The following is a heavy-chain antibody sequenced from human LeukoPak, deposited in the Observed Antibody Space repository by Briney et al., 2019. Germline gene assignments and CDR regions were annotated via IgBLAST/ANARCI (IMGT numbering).Heavy chain of an antibody. CDR1: GFTFYNYA. Sequence: GGSLRLSCAASGFTFYNYAMSWVRQAPGKGLEWVSAISGGGGGTYYADSVKGRFTISRDNSKNTLYLQMNSLRAEDTAVYYCARDSQDGSGSYFDYWGQGTLVTVSS. CDR3: ARDSQDGSGSYFDY. D-gene: IGHD3-10*01. V-gene: IGHV3-23*01. J-gene: IGHJ4*02. CDR2: ISGGGGGT.